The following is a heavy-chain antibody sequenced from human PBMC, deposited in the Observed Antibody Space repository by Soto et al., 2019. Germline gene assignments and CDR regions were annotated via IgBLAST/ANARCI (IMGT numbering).Heavy chain of an antibody. CDR3: TRDDGECTNGVCYIRFDY. D-gene: IGHD2-8*01. J-gene: IGHJ4*02. V-gene: IGHV3-30-3*01. CDR2: ISYDGSNK. CDR1: GFTFSSDA. Sequence: GGSLRLSCAASGFTFSSDAMHWVRQAPGKGLEWVAVISYDGSNKYYADSVKGRFTISRDNSKNTLYLQMDSLRAEDTAIYYCTRDDGECTNGVCYIRFDYWGQGT.